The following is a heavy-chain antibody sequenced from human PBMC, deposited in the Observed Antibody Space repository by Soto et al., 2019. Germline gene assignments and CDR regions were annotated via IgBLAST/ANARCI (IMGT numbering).Heavy chain of an antibody. CDR2: IDPSDSYI. Sequence: GESLKISCKGSGYSFTKYWISWARQMPGKGLEWMGRIDPSDSYINYSPSFQGHVTISADKSINTAYLQWSSLRASDTAIYYCARHYICRGGDCYYYGKDVWGQGTSVTVSS. V-gene: IGHV5-10-1*01. J-gene: IGHJ6*02. D-gene: IGHD3-16*01. CDR3: ARHYICRGGDCYYYGKDV. CDR1: GYSFTKYW.